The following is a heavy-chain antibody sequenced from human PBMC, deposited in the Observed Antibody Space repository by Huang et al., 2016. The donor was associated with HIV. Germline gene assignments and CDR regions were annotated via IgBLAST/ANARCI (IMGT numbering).Heavy chain of an antibody. D-gene: IGHD3-3*01. J-gene: IGHJ1*01. CDR1: GDSINSNTFY. V-gene: IGHV4-39*02. CDR3: ARTGVAVSDDPEYFQH. CDR2: IYYSGHT. Sequence: LQESGPGLVGPSETLSLTCAVSGDSINSNTFYWGWIRRPPGKALEWVGSIYYSGHTYYNPALKRRARIAVDASKNRIFLHLRSVTAADTGVYYCARTGVAVSDDPEYFQHWGQGALVTIS.